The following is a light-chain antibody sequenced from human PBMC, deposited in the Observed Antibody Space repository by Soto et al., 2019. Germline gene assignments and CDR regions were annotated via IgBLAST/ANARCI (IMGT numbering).Light chain of an antibody. J-gene: IGKJ1*01. Sequence: EIVLTQSPGTLSLSPGERATLSCRASQSVSNSYLAWYQQKRGQAPMHLLYGTSSRATGIPDRFSGSGSGTDFTLTISRLEPEDFAVYFCQHYVPSPETWTFGQGTKVEIK. CDR1: QSVSNSY. CDR2: GTS. CDR3: QHYVPSPETWT. V-gene: IGKV3-20*01.